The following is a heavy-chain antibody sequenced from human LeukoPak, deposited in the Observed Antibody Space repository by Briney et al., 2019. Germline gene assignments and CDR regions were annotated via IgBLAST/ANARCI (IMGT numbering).Heavy chain of an antibody. J-gene: IGHJ2*01. V-gene: IGHV6-1*01. D-gene: IGHD6-13*01. CDR3: ARDPSLTSSSWSYWYFDL. CDR1: GDSVSSNSAA. Sequence: SQTLSLTCAISGDSVSSNSAAWNWIRQSPSRGLEWLGRTYYRSKWYNDYAVSVKSRITINPDTSKNQFSLQLNSVTPEDTAVYYCARDPSLTSSSWSYWYFDLWGRGTLVTVSS. CDR2: TYYRSKWYN.